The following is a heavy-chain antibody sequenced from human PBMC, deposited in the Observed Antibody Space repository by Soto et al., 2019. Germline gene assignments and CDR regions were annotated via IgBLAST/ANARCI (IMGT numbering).Heavy chain of an antibody. D-gene: IGHD1-26*01. Sequence: SETLSLTCAVSGDSISGYYWTWIRQPPGKGLEWVGSISYRGTTDYNPSLKSRVSLSVDPSKNQFSLKLRSVTAADTAVYDCARGRSHEWELLVQYFDYWGQGTLVTVYS. CDR1: GDSISGYY. CDR3: ARGRSHEWELLVQYFDY. CDR2: ISYRGTT. J-gene: IGHJ4*02. V-gene: IGHV4-59*05.